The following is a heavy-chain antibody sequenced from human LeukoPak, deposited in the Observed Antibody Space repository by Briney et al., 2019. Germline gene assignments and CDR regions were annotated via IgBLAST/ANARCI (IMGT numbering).Heavy chain of an antibody. J-gene: IGHJ4*02. Sequence: PGGSLRLSCAASGFTFSSYAMPWVRQAPGKGLEWVAVISYDGSNKYYADSVKGRFTISRDNSKNTLYLQMNSLRAEDTAVYYCARAWTAHFDYWGQGTLVTVSS. D-gene: IGHD1-1*01. CDR2: ISYDGSNK. CDR1: GFTFSSYA. V-gene: IGHV3-30-3*01. CDR3: ARAWTAHFDY.